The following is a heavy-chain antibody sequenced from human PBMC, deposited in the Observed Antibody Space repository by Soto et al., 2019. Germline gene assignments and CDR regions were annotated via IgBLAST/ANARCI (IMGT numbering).Heavy chain of an antibody. CDR3: ARDGSLYSRGVYYDN. D-gene: IGHD6-19*01. Sequence: QVQLVESGGGVVQPGRSLRLSCVGSGFTFSTYGLHWVRQAPGKGLEWVAFISQSSGEVYYADSVKGRFTISRDNSKNSFSLQMTSMRTEDAAVYYCARDGSLYSRGVYYDNWGQGALVTVSS. CDR1: GFTFSTYG. CDR2: ISQSSGEV. J-gene: IGHJ4*02. V-gene: IGHV3-30-3*01.